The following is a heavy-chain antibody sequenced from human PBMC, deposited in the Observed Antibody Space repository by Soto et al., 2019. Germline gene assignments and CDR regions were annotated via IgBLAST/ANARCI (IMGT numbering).Heavy chain of an antibody. D-gene: IGHD5-18*01. CDR1: GGTFSSYA. CDR2: IIPIFGTA. CDR3: ARGSDTAMVPNYYYYYYGMDV. J-gene: IGHJ6*02. V-gene: IGHV1-69*13. Sequence: GASVKVSCKASGGTFSSYAISWVRQAPGQGLEWMGGIIPIFGTANYAQKFQGRVTITADESTSTAYMELSSLRSEDTAVYYCARGSDTAMVPNYYYYYYGMDVWGQGTTVTVSS.